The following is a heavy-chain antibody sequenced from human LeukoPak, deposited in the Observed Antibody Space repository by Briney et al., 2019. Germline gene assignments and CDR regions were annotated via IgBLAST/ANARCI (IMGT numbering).Heavy chain of an antibody. V-gene: IGHV3-30*02. CDR1: GFTFSSYG. Sequence: TGGSLRLSCAASGFTFSSYGMHWVRQAQGKGLEWVAFIRYDGSNKYYADSVKGRFTISRDNSKNTLYLQMNSLRAEDTAVYYCAKDLAPQSKAIAVADHWGQGTLVTVSS. D-gene: IGHD6-19*01. CDR2: IRYDGSNK. CDR3: AKDLAPQSKAIAVADH. J-gene: IGHJ1*01.